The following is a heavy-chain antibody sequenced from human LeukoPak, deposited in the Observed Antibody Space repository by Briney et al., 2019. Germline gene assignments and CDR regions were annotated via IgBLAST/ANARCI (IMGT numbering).Heavy chain of an antibody. CDR2: ISSIGST. J-gene: IGHJ3*02. CDR3: ARDPTTVTKGFDI. D-gene: IGHD4-17*01. V-gene: IGHV4-59*11. CDR1: GDSFSTHY. Sequence: SETLSLTCSVSGDSFSTHYWTWIRQPPGKGLEWIGYISSIGSTNYNPSLKSRVTISVDTSKKQFSLRMTSVTAADTAVYYCARDPTTVTKGFDIWGQGTMVTVSS.